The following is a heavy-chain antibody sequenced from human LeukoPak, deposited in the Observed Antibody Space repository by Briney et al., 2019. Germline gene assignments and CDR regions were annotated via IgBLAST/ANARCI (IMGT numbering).Heavy chain of an antibody. D-gene: IGHD3-10*01. CDR3: ARGGSRWGVQ. J-gene: IGHJ4*02. CDR2: IYHSGST. V-gene: IGHV4-38-2*02. CDR1: GYSISSGYY. Sequence: SETLSLTCTVSGYSISSGYYWGWIRQPPGKGLEWIGSIYHSGSTYYNPSLKSRVTISLDTSKNQFSLKLSSVTAADTAVYYCARGGSRWGVQWGQGTLVTVSS.